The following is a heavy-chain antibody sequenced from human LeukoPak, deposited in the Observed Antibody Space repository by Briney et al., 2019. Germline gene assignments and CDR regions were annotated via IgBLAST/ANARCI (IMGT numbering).Heavy chain of an antibody. V-gene: IGHV4-59*01. J-gene: IGHJ6*03. Sequence: SETLSLTCTVAGGSLSSYYWSWIRQPPGKGLEWIGYIYYSGSTNYNPSLKSRVTISVDTSKNQFSLKLSSVTAADTAVYYCARVLSGYMDVWGKGTTVTVSS. CDR1: GGSLSSYY. CDR2: IYYSGST. CDR3: ARVLSGYMDV. D-gene: IGHD1-26*01.